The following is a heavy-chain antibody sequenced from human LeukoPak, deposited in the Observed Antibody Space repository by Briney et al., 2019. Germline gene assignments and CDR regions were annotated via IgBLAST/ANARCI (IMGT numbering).Heavy chain of an antibody. D-gene: IGHD3-3*01. CDR1: GGSFSGYY. Sequence: SETLSLTCAVYGGSFSGYYWSWIRQPPGKGLDWIGEINHSGSTNYDPSLKSRVTISVDTSKNQFSLKLSSATAADTAVYYCARARALPLEWLFPNWFDPWGQGTLVTVSS. J-gene: IGHJ5*02. V-gene: IGHV4-34*01. CDR3: ARARALPLEWLFPNWFDP. CDR2: INHSGST.